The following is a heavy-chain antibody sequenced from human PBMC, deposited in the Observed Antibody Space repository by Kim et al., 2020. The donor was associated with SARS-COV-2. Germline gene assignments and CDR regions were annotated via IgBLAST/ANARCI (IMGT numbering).Heavy chain of an antibody. J-gene: IGHJ4*02. D-gene: IGHD4-17*01. V-gene: IGHV1-69*13. CDR1: GGTFSSYA. CDR3: ATGGMTTVTTAPRFDY. Sequence: SVKVSCKASGGTFSSYAISWVRQAPGQGLEWMGGIIPIGGTANYAQKFQGRVTITADESTSTAYMELSSLRSEDTAVYYCATGGMTTVTTAPRFDYWGQGTLLTLSS. CDR2: IIPIGGTA.